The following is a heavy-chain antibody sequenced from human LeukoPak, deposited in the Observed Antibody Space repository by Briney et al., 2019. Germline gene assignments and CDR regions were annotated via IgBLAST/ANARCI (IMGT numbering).Heavy chain of an antibody. D-gene: IGHD1-14*01. CDR3: AGLPHRYFDF. CDR1: GYSFTNYW. V-gene: IGHV5-51*01. Sequence: GESLKISCKGSGYSFTNYWIGWVRQMPGKGLEWMGIIHPGDSDTRYSPSFQGQVTISVDRSISTAYLQWSSLKASDTAMYYCAGLPHRYFDFWGQGTLVTVSS. CDR2: IHPGDSDT. J-gene: IGHJ4*02.